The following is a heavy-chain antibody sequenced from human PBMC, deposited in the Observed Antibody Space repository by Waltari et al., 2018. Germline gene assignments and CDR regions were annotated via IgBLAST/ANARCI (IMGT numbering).Heavy chain of an antibody. CDR2: IYSVGNT. J-gene: IGHJ4*02. CDR3: ARESGGSGYFDY. Sequence: VQLVETGGGLIQPGESLRLSCAASGFTVSGNYMSWVRQAPGKGLEWVSDIYSVGNTYYADSVKGRFTISRDNSKNTVYLQMISLRVEDTAVYFCARESGGSGYFDYWGQGTLVTVSS. D-gene: IGHD2-15*01. V-gene: IGHV3-53*02. CDR1: GFTVSGNY.